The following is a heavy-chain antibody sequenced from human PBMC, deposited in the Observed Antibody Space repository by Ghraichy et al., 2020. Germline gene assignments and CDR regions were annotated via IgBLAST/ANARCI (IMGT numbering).Heavy chain of an antibody. Sequence: SVKVSCKASGGTFSSYAISWVRQAPGQGLEWMGGIIPIFGTANYAQKFQGRVTITADESTSTAYMELSSLRSEDTAVYYCARDYPDCSGGSCEYYAFDIWGQGTMVTVSS. V-gene: IGHV1-69*13. J-gene: IGHJ3*02. D-gene: IGHD2-15*01. CDR2: IIPIFGTA. CDR3: ARDYPDCSGGSCEYYAFDI. CDR1: GGTFSSYA.